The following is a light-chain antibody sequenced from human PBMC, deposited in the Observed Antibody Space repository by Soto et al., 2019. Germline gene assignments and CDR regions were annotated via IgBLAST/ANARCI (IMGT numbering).Light chain of an antibody. V-gene: IGKV1-39*01. CDR3: QQCYSSPRT. CDR2: AAS. CDR1: QSISTY. Sequence: DIQMTQSPSTLSAGVGDRVTITCRASQSISTYINWYQQKAGKASTLLIYAASSLQSGVPSRFSGGGSGTDFTLTINTLQPEDFATYFCQQCYSSPRTFGQGTQVEIK. J-gene: IGKJ1*01.